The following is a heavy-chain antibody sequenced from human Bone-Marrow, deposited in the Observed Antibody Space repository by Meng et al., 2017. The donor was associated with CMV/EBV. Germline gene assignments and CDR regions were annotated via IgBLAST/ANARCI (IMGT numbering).Heavy chain of an antibody. CDR1: GFTFSSYG. CDR2: IRYDGSNK. J-gene: IGHJ4*02. CDR3: AKMGMVRGVIGY. D-gene: IGHD3-10*01. Sequence: GEVVGSGGGVCPPGGSLTLSCAASGFTFSSYGMHWVRQAPGKGLEWVAFIRYDGSNKYYADSVKGRFTISRDNSKNTLYLQMNSLRAEDTAVYYCAKMGMVRGVIGYWGQGTLVTVSS. V-gene: IGHV3-30*02.